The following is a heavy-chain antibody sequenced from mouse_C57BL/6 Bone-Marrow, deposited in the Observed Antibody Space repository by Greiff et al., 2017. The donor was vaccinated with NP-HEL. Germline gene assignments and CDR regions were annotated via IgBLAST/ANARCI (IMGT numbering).Heavy chain of an antibody. CDR1: GYTFTSYW. D-gene: IGHD2-4*01. J-gene: IGHJ2*01. CDR2: IDPSDSYT. Sequence: VQLQQPGAELVRPGTSVKLSCKASGYTFTSYWMHWVKQRPGQGLEWIGVIDPSDSYTNYNQKFKGKATLTVDTSSSTAYMQRSSLTSEDSAVYYCARGLRNWGQGTTLTVSS. CDR3: ARGLRN. V-gene: IGHV1-59*01.